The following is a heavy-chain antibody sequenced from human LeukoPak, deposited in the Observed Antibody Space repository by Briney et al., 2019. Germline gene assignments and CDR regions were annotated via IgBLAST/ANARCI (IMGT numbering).Heavy chain of an antibody. CDR1: GFTFSSYA. J-gene: IGHJ5*02. CDR3: TRYIVVVPAAIYWFDP. Sequence: GGSLRLSCAASGFTFSSYAMGWVRQAPGKGLEWVGFIRSKAYGGTTEYAASVKGRFTISRDDSKSIAYLQMNSLKTEDTAVYYCTRYIVVVPAAIYWFDPWGQGTLVTVSS. D-gene: IGHD2-2*01. CDR2: IRSKAYGGTT. V-gene: IGHV3-49*04.